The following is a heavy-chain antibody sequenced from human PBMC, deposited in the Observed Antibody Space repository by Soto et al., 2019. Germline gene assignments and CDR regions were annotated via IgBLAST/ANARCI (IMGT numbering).Heavy chain of an antibody. CDR3: AKDLRGNYPYYFDY. Sequence: QVQLVESGGGVVQPGRSLRLSCAASGFSFSSYGMHWVRRAPGKGLEWVAVMSHDGSEIYYADSVKGRFTISRDNSKNTLYLQMNSLRAEDTAVYYCAKDLRGNYPYYFDYWGQGTLVTVSS. CDR1: GFSFSSYG. V-gene: IGHV3-30*18. CDR2: MSHDGSEI. D-gene: IGHD1-26*01. J-gene: IGHJ4*02.